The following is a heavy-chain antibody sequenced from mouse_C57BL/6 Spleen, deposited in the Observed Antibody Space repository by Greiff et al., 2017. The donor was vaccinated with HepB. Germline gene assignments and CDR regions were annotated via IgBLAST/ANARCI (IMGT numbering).Heavy chain of an antibody. Sequence: EVQLVESGGDLVKPGGSLKLSCAASGFTFSSYGMSWVRQTPDKRLEWVATISSGGSYTYYPDSVKGRFTISRDNAKNTLYLQMSSLKSEDTAMYYGGGQGPNGNYDFDYWGQGTTLTVSS. CDR3: GGQGPNGNYDFDY. CDR2: ISSGGSYT. J-gene: IGHJ2*01. D-gene: IGHD2-1*01. V-gene: IGHV5-6*01. CDR1: GFTFSSYG.